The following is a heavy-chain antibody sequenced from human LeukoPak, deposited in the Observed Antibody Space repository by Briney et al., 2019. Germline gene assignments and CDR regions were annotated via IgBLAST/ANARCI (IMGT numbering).Heavy chain of an antibody. CDR3: ARHLSGITGYTYGRGIDY. CDR2: ISSSSSYI. CDR1: GFTFSSYS. D-gene: IGHD5-18*01. V-gene: IGHV3-21*01. J-gene: IGHJ4*02. Sequence: PGGSLRLSCAASGFTFSSYSMNWVRQAPGKGLEWVSSISSSSSYIYYADSVKGRFTISRDNAKNSLYLQMNSLRAEDTAVYYCARHLSGITGYTYGRGIDYWGQGTLVTVSS.